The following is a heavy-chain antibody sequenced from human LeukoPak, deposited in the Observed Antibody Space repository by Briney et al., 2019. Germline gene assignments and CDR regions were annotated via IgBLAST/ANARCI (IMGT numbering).Heavy chain of an antibody. CDR3: ARVVYIVVRGVIITYWFDP. CDR1: GYTFTSYG. V-gene: IGHV1-18*04. D-gene: IGHD3-10*01. CDR2: ISAYNGNT. Sequence: GASVKVSCKASGYTFTSYGISWVRQAPGQGLEWMGWISAYNGNTNYAQKLQGRVTMTTDTSTSTAYMEMRSLRSDHTAVYYCARVVYIVVRGVIITYWFDPWGQGTLVSVSS. J-gene: IGHJ5*02.